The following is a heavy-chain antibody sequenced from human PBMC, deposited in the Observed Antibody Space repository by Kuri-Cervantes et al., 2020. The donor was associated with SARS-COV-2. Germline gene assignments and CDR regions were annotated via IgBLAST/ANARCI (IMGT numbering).Heavy chain of an antibody. D-gene: IGHD2-2*01. V-gene: IGHV1-2*02. CDR1: GYTFTGYY. J-gene: IGHJ6*03. CDR2: INPNSGGT. Sequence: ASVKVSCKASGYTFTGYYMHWVRQAPGQGLEWMGWINPNSGGTNYAQKFQGRVTMTRDTSISTAYMELSRLRSDDTAVYYCARGLVDRYCSSTSCPYYYYYYTDVWGKGTTVTVSS. CDR3: ARGLVDRYCSSTSCPYYYYYYTDV.